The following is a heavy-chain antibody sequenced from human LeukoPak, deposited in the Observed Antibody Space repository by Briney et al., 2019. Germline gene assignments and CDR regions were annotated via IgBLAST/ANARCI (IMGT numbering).Heavy chain of an antibody. CDR1: GGSISSYY. CDR2: IYYSGST. CDR3: ARGRDTDYDFWRGSQEYYFDY. D-gene: IGHD3-3*01. V-gene: IGHV4-59*12. Sequence: SETLSLTCTVSGGSISSYYWSWIRQPPGKGLEWIGYIYYSGSTNYNPSLKSRVTISVDTSKNQFSLKMSSVTAADTAVYYCARGRDTDYDFWRGSQEYYFDYWGQGTLVTVSS. J-gene: IGHJ4*02.